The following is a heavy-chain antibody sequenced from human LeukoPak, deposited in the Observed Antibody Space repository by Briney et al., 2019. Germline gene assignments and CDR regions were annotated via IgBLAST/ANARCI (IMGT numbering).Heavy chain of an antibody. CDR2: IYSGGST. CDR3: ARVLWFGELLTSWYFDL. D-gene: IGHD3-10*01. CDR1: GLTVSSTY. Sequence: GGSLRLSCAASGLTVSSTYMSWVRQTPGKGLEWVSVIYSGGSTYYADSVKGRFTISRDNSKNTLYLQMNSLRAEDTAVYYCARVLWFGELLTSWYFDLWGRGTLVTVSS. V-gene: IGHV3-66*01. J-gene: IGHJ2*01.